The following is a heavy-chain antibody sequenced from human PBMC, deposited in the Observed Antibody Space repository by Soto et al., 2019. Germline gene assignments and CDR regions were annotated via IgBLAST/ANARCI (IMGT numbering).Heavy chain of an antibody. CDR2: ISATGFSK. CDR1: GFTFDTHA. CDR3: QMVSAFDFWSGHFVFGWFDS. D-gene: IGHD3-3*01. V-gene: IGHV3-23*01. Sequence: GGSLRLSCTASGFTFDTHAMAWVRQAPGKGLEWVTSISATGFSKYHADSVKGRVTISRDNSNNTVFLHMNTLRADDAAVYHSQMVSAFDFWSGHFVFGWFDSWGQGTQVTVSS. J-gene: IGHJ5*01.